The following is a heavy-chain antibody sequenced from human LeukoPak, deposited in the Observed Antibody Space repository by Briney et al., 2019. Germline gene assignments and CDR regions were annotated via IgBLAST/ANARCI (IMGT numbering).Heavy chain of an antibody. D-gene: IGHD3-16*01. V-gene: IGHV4-34*01. CDR3: ASFRWGIGFEY. Sequence: PSETLSLTCAVYGGSFSGYYWSFIRQTPGKGLEWIGEISHSGSTNYHRSLKRRLTISVDTSKNQFSLKLNSVTAADTAVYYCASFRWGIGFEYWGQGTLVTASS. CDR2: ISHSGST. CDR1: GGSFSGYY. J-gene: IGHJ4*02.